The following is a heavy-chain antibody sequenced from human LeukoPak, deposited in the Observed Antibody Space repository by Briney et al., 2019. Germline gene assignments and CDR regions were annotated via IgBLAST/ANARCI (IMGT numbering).Heavy chain of an antibody. CDR3: AREPGWGHNYYYMDV. V-gene: IGHV4-38-2*02. J-gene: IGHJ6*03. CDR1: GYSIGSDFY. Sequence: PSETLSLTCAVSGYSIGSDFYWGWIRQTPGKGLEWLGSVSHNTGASYNPSFKSRVTISLDTSKNHFPLTLTSVTAADTAVYFCAREPGWGHNYYYMDVWGKGTTVAVSS. CDR2: VSHNTGA. D-gene: IGHD1-26*01.